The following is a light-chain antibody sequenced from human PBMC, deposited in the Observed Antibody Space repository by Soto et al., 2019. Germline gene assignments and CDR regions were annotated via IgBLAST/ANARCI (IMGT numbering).Light chain of an antibody. Sequence: QSVLTQPASVSGSPGQSITISCTGTSSDVGSYNLVSWYQQHPGKAPKLMIYEGSKRPSGVSNRFSGSKSGNTASLTISGLHAEYEADYYCCSYAGSSTYVFGTGTKVTVL. J-gene: IGLJ1*01. CDR3: CSYAGSSTYV. V-gene: IGLV2-23*01. CDR2: EGS. CDR1: SSDVGSYNL.